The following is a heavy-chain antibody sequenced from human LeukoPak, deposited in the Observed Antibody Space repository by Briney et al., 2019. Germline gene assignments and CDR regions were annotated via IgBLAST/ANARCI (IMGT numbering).Heavy chain of an antibody. Sequence: PSETLSLTCTVSGGSISRGGDYWSWIRQLPGKGLEWIGYIYHSGSTYYNPSLKSRVSISVDKSMNQFSLRLTSVTAADTAVYYCARVDYYDSSGYYPANAFDIWGQGTMVTVSS. CDR3: ARVDYYDSSGYYPANAFDI. CDR2: IYHSGST. V-gene: IGHV4-31*02. J-gene: IGHJ3*02. CDR1: GGSISRGGDY. D-gene: IGHD3-22*01.